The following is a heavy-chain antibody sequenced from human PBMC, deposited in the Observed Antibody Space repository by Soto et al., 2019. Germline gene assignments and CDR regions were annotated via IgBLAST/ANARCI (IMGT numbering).Heavy chain of an antibody. CDR1: GFTFSTFA. J-gene: IGHJ5*02. D-gene: IGHD3-3*01. CDR2: ISHDGRIE. CDR3: ARDGLPDYFRRDGYWLAP. V-gene: IGHV3-30*09. Sequence: GGSLRLSCAASGFTFSTFALHWVRQAPGEGLEWVALISHDGRIEKYADSVKGRFAISRDNSKNTLYMQMDSLRLEDTGVYYCARDGLPDYFRRDGYWLAPWGEGTQVTVSS.